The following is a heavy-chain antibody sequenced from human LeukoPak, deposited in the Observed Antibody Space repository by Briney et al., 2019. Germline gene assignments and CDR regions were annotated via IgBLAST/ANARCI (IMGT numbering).Heavy chain of an antibody. V-gene: IGHV3-66*01. J-gene: IGHJ2*01. CDR3: AKEYSSGWSYWYFDL. Sequence: GGSLRLSCAASGFSFSSYAMTWVRQAPGKGLEWVSVMYNAGDTYYADSVKGRFTISRDSSKNTMYLQMDSLRPEDTAVYFCAKEYSSGWSYWYFDLWGRGTLVTVSS. CDR2: MYNAGDT. CDR1: GFSFSSYA. D-gene: IGHD6-19*01.